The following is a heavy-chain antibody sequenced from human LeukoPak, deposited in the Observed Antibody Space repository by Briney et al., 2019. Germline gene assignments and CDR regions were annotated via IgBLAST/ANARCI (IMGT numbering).Heavy chain of an antibody. CDR2: IIPILGIA. CDR1: GGTFSSYA. D-gene: IGHD1-26*01. V-gene: IGHV1-69*04. Sequence: SVKVSCKAPGGTFSSYAISWVRQAPGQGLEWMGRIIPILGIANYAQKFQGRVTITADKSTSTAYMELSSLRSEDTAVYYCASREMGPGFTDYWGQGTLVTVSS. CDR3: ASREMGPGFTDY. J-gene: IGHJ4*02.